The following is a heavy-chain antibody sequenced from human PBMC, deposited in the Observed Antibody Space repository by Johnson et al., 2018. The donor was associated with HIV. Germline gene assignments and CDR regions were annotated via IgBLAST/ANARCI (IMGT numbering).Heavy chain of an antibody. CDR3: ARDAAKLEEDDAFDI. Sequence: VQLVESGGGVVQPGRSLRLSCAASGFTFSSYGMTWVRQVPGKGLEWVSRINSDGSSTSYADSVKVRFTISRDNAKNTLYLQMNSLRVEDTAVYYCARDAAKLEEDDAFDIWGQGTMVTVSS. CDR1: GFTFSSYG. J-gene: IGHJ3*02. CDR2: INSDGSST. V-gene: IGHV3-74*01. D-gene: IGHD1-1*01.